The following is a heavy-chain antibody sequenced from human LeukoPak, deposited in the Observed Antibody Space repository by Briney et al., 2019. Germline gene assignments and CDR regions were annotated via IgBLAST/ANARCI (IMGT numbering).Heavy chain of an antibody. CDR1: GYTFTSYA. CDR3: ARGLIGIPFASYY. CDR2: INTNTGNP. V-gene: IGHV7-4-1*02. J-gene: IGHJ4*02. D-gene: IGHD3-22*01. Sequence: ASVKVSCKASGYTFTSYAMDWVRQAPGQGLGWIGWINTNTGNPTYAQGFTGRFVFSLDTSVSTAYLQISSLKAEDTAVYYCARGLIGIPFASYYWGQGTLVTVSS.